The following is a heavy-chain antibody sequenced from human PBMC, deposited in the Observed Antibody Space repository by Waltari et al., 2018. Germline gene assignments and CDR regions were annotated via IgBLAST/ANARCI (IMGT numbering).Heavy chain of an antibody. V-gene: IGHV4-34*01. CDR2: INHSGST. Sequence: QVQLQQWGAGLLKPSETLSLTCAVYGGSFSGYYWSWIRQPPGKGLEWIGEINHSGSTNYNPSLKSRVTISEDTSKNQFSLKLSSVTAADTAVYYCARGDSVIVPAASYYYYYMDVWGKGTTVTISS. CDR3: ARGDSVIVPAASYYYYYMDV. CDR1: GGSFSGYY. J-gene: IGHJ6*03. D-gene: IGHD2-2*01.